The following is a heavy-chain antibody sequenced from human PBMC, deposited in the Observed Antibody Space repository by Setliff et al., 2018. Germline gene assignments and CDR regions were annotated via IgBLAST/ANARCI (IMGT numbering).Heavy chain of an antibody. Sequence: GGSLRLSCAASGFTFSNYAMSWVRQAPGKGLEWVSAISGSGAISYADSVKGRFTVSRDNSKNTVYLEMNGLRAEDTAVYYCAKRGPYCSGGTCHYYFDYWGQGTLVTVSS. CDR1: GFTFSNYA. J-gene: IGHJ4*02. CDR3: AKRGPYCSGGTCHYYFDY. D-gene: IGHD2-15*01. CDR2: ISGSGAI. V-gene: IGHV3-23*01.